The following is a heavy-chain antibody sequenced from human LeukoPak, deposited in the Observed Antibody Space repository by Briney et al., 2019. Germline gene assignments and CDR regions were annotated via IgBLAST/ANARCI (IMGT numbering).Heavy chain of an antibody. Sequence: ETLSLTCIDSLGSLCIYYRCWIRPPPRKGREWIGYIYPSGSADSNPSLKSRVTTSLETSSNRFSLKLSSVTAADTAVYYCARTQDRDMGYYFDLWGQGTLVTVSS. CDR2: IYPSGSA. V-gene: IGHV4-4*09. J-gene: IGHJ4*02. CDR1: LGSLCIYY. D-gene: IGHD5-18*01. CDR3: ARTQDRDMGYYFDL.